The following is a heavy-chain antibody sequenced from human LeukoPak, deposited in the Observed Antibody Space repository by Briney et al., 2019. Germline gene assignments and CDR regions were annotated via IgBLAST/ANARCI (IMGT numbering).Heavy chain of an antibody. J-gene: IGHJ4*02. CDR3: ARGRINYGSGSYYNSGDY. Sequence: SETLSLTCAVYGGSFSGYYWSWIRQPPGKGLEWIGEINHSGSTNYNPSLKSRVTISVDTSKNQFSLKLSSVTAADTAVYYCARGRINYGSGSYYNSGDYWGQGTLVTVSS. D-gene: IGHD3-10*01. V-gene: IGHV4-34*01. CDR1: GGSFSGYY. CDR2: INHSGST.